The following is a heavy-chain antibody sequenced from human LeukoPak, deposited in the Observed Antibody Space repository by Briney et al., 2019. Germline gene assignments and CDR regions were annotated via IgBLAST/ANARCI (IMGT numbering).Heavy chain of an antibody. Sequence: SETLSLTCTVSGGSISSSSYYWGWIRQPPGKGLEWIGSIYYSGSTYYNPSLKSRVTISVDTSKNQFSLKLSSVTAADTAVYYCARGWLRPHYYGSGSYYLWKSKTANWFDPWGQGTLVTVSS. D-gene: IGHD3-10*01. CDR3: ARGWLRPHYYGSGSYYLWKSKTANWFDP. CDR1: GGSISSSSYY. V-gene: IGHV4-39*01. J-gene: IGHJ5*02. CDR2: IYYSGST.